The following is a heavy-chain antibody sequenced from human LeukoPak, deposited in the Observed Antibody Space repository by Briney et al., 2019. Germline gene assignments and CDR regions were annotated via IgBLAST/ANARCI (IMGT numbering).Heavy chain of an antibody. CDR1: GYTFTSYG. CDR3: ARDCLAVAVKPYYFDY. D-gene: IGHD6-19*01. V-gene: IGHV1-18*01. CDR2: ISAYNGNT. Sequence: ASVKVSCKASGYTFTSYGISWVRQAPGQGLEWMGWISAYNGNTNYAQKLQGRVTMTTDTSTSTAYMELRSLRSDDKAVYYCARDCLAVAVKPYYFDYWGQGTLVTVSS. J-gene: IGHJ4*02.